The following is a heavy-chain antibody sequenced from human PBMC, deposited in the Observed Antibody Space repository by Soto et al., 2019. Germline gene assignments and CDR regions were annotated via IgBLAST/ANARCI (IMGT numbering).Heavy chain of an antibody. Sequence: VQLVESGGGVVQPGTSLRLSCAVSGFSLSHYVFHWVRQAPGQGLEWVAVIRDGDAKTNYATSVRGRFTVSRDMSKSTIFLQMNNLRVDDSAIYFCAREWDTHAFRGFDLWGQGTLVTVSS. CDR2: IRDGDAKT. CDR1: GFSLSHYV. CDR3: AREWDTHAFRGFDL. D-gene: IGHD3-16*01. J-gene: IGHJ5*02. V-gene: IGHV3-30*14.